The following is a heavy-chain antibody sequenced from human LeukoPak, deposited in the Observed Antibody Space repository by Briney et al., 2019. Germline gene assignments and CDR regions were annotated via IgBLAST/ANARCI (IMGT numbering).Heavy chain of an antibody. CDR2: IRYDGSNK. D-gene: IGHD3-22*01. V-gene: IGHV3-30*02. CDR1: GFTFSSYG. Sequence: GGSLRLSCAASGFTFSSYGMHWVRQAPGKGLEWVAFIRYDGSNKYYADSVKGRFTISRDNSKNTLYLQMNSLRAEDTAVYYCAKTRQYYDSSGYYYFDYWGQGTLVTVSS. CDR3: AKTRQYYDSSGYYYFDY. J-gene: IGHJ4*02.